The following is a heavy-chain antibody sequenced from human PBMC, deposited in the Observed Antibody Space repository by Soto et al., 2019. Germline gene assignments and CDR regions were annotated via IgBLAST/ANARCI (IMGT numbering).Heavy chain of an antibody. V-gene: IGHV1-3*01. J-gene: IGHJ4*02. CDR2: INAGNGNT. CDR1: GYTFTSYA. D-gene: IGHD4-17*01. Sequence: QVQLVQSGAEVKKPGASVKVSCKASGYTFTSYAMHWVRQAPGQRLEWMGWINAGNGNTKYSQKFQGRVTITRDTSASTAYMELSSLRSEDTAVYYCARDGHGDYVGYYFDYWGQGTLVTVSS. CDR3: ARDGHGDYVGYYFDY.